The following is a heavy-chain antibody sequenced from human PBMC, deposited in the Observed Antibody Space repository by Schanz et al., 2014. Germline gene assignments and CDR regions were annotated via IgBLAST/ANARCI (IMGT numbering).Heavy chain of an antibody. V-gene: IGHV3-11*01. D-gene: IGHD3-10*01. CDR3: ARIGGSVFDY. Sequence: ESGGGLVKPGGSLRLSCTASGFPFSDYFMAWIRQPPGRGLEWVSYIGNGGVTIYYADSVKGRFTISRDNSKNSLYLQMNSLRAEDTAVYYCARIGGSVFDYWAQGTLVTVSS. J-gene: IGHJ4*02. CDR1: GFPFSDYF. CDR2: IGNGGVTI.